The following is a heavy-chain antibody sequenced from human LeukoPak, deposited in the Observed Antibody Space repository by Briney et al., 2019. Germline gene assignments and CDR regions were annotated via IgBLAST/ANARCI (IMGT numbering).Heavy chain of an antibody. CDR2: IYYSGST. D-gene: IGHD5-12*01. CDR3: ARRRGYSGYDHTDYFDY. J-gene: IGHJ4*02. Sequence: SETLSLTCTVSGGSISSYYWSWIRQPPGKGLEWIGYIYYSGSTNYNPSLKSRVTISVDTSKNQFSLKLSSVTAADTAVYYCARRRGYSGYDHTDYFDYWGQGTLVTVSS. V-gene: IGHV4-59*08. CDR1: GGSISSYY.